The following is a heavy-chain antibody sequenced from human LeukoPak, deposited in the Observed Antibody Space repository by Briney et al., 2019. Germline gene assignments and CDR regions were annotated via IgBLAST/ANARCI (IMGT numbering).Heavy chain of an antibody. CDR3: ARDVGYCSSTSCFTPPDY. J-gene: IGHJ4*02. D-gene: IGHD2-2*02. Sequence: GRSLRLSCAASGFTFSSYAMHWVRQAPGKGLEGVAVISYDGSNKYYADSVKGRFTISRDNSKNTLYLQMNSLRAEDTAVYYCARDVGYCSSTSCFTPPDYWGQGTLVTVSS. CDR2: ISYDGSNK. V-gene: IGHV3-30-3*01. CDR1: GFTFSSYA.